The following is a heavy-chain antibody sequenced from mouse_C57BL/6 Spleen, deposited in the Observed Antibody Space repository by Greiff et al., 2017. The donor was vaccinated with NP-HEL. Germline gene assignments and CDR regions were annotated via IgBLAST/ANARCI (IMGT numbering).Heavy chain of an antibody. Sequence: VKLVESGAELVRPGASVTLSCKASGYTFTDYEMHWVKQTPVHGLEWIGAIDPETGGTAYNQKFKGKAILTADKSSSTAYMELRSLTSEDSAVYYCTRGLRRYYAMDYWGQGTSVTVSS. J-gene: IGHJ4*01. D-gene: IGHD2-4*01. CDR1: GYTFTDYE. CDR3: TRGLRRYYAMDY. CDR2: IDPETGGT. V-gene: IGHV1-15*01.